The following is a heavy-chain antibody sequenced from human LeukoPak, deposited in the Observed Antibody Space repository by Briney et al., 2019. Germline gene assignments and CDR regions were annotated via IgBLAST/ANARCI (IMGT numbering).Heavy chain of an antibody. D-gene: IGHD3-10*01. CDR1: GYIFTSYW. V-gene: IGHV5-51*01. J-gene: IGHJ4*02. CDR2: IYPGDSDT. Sequence: GETLKISCKGSGYIFTSYWIGWVRQMPGKGLEWMGIIYPGDSDTRYSPSFQGQVTISADKSISTAYLQWSSLKASDTAMYYCARHVGYGSGSYYGDYWGQGTLVTVSS. CDR3: ARHVGYGSGSYYGDY.